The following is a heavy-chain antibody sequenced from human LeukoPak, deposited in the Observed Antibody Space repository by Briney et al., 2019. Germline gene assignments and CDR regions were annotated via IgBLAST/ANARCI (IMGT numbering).Heavy chain of an antibody. Sequence: SVKVSCRASGGTFSSYAISWVRQAPGQGLEWMGGIIPIFGTANYAQKFQGRVTITADESTSTAYMELSSLRSEDTAVYYCARGKPIVVVPAAIRGYNWFDPWGQGTLVTVSS. D-gene: IGHD2-2*02. CDR3: ARGKPIVVVPAAIRGYNWFDP. J-gene: IGHJ5*02. V-gene: IGHV1-69*01. CDR1: GGTFSSYA. CDR2: IIPIFGTA.